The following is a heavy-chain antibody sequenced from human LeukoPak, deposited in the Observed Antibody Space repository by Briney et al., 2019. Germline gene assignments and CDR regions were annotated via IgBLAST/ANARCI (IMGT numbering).Heavy chain of an antibody. Sequence: GGSLRLSCAASGFTVTDYAMTWIRQSPGKGLEWVSSMSDIGPNTYYADSVKGRFTISRDTSKNTLYLQMNSLRAEDTAVYYCAREDSSSWTIDYWGQGTLVTVSS. V-gene: IGHV3-23*01. CDR1: GFTVTDYA. J-gene: IGHJ4*02. CDR2: MSDIGPNT. D-gene: IGHD6-13*01. CDR3: AREDSSSWTIDY.